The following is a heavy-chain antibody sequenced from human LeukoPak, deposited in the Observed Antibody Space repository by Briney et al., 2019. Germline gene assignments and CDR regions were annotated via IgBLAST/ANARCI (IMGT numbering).Heavy chain of an antibody. V-gene: IGHV3-11*04. D-gene: IGHD6-19*01. CDR3: ARDLHSSGWHIGSAGY. Sequence: GGSLRLSCAASGFTFSDYYMSWIRQAPGKGLEWVSHISRSGSTRYYADSLKGRFTISRDNAKNSLYLQMNSLRAEDTAVYYCARDLHSSGWHIGSAGYWGPGTLVTVSS. J-gene: IGHJ4*02. CDR1: GFTFSDYY. CDR2: ISRSGSTR.